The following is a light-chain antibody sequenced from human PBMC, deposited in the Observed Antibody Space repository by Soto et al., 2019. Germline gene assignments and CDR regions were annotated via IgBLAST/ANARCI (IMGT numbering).Light chain of an antibody. CDR2: EGS. CDR3: CSYARSTTFVV. Sequence: QSALTQPASVSGSPGQSITISCTGTSSDVGSYMLVSWYQQHPGKAPKLMIYEGSRRPSGVSNRFSGSKSGNTASLTISGLQAEDEADYYSCSYARSTTFVVFGGGTKLTVL. J-gene: IGLJ2*01. CDR1: SSDVGSYML. V-gene: IGLV2-23*01.